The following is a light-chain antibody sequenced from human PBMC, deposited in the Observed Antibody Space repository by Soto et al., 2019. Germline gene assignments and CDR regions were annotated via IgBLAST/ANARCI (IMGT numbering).Light chain of an antibody. V-gene: IGLV2-14*01. J-gene: IGLJ2*01. Sequence: QSALTQPASVSGSPGQSITISCTGTINDIAAYKYVCWYQQYPGKAPKLIIYEVSNRPSGISSRFSGSKSGNTASLTISGLQGEDEAHYYCPSYTSGSTLAFGGGTQLTVL. CDR1: INDIAAYKY. CDR2: EVS. CDR3: PSYTSGSTLA.